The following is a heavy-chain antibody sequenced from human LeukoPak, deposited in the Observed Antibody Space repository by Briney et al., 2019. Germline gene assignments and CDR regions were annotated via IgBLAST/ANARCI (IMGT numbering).Heavy chain of an antibody. CDR1: GFTFSRYA. J-gene: IGHJ4*02. Sequence: GGALRLSCAASGFTFSRYAMSWVRQAPGKGLEWVSSVSTDGDTYYTDSVKGRFTISRDNSKNTLYLQMSSLRAEDTAVYYCARGHIGYCSGGSCYSYFDYWGQGTLVTVSS. D-gene: IGHD2-15*01. V-gene: IGHV3-23*01. CDR3: ARGHIGYCSGGSCYSYFDY. CDR2: VSTDGDT.